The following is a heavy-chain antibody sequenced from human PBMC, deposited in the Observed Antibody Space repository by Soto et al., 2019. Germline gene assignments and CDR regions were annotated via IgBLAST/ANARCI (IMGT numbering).Heavy chain of an antibody. Sequence: SETLSLTCAVYGGSVNGYYWNWIRQPPGKGLEWIGEINHTGGTHYNPPLKSRVTMSVDTSKNQFSLRLSSVTAADTAIYYCATRITVFGLLIPPFDPWGQGTQVTVSS. CDR3: ATRITVFGLLIPPFDP. V-gene: IGHV4-34*01. CDR1: GGSVNGYY. D-gene: IGHD3-3*01. J-gene: IGHJ5*02. CDR2: INHTGGT.